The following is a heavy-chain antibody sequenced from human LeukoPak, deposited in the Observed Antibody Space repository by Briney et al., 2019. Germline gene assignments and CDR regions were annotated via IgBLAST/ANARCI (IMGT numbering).Heavy chain of an antibody. J-gene: IGHJ4*02. D-gene: IGHD3-22*01. CDR3: ARAYDSSGYYFHY. CDR1: GGSFSGYY. Sequence: SETLSLTCAVYGGSFSGYYWSWSRQPPGMGLEWIGEINHSGSTNYNPSLKSRVTISVDTSKNQFSLKLSSVTAADTAVYYCARAYDSSGYYFHYWGQGTLVTVSS. CDR2: INHSGST. V-gene: IGHV4-34*01.